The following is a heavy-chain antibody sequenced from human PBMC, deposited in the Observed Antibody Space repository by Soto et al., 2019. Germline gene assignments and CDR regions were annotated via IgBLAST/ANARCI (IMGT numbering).Heavy chain of an antibody. J-gene: IGHJ4*02. CDR3: AAPEASSGYGLLY. CDR2: IVVGSGNT. V-gene: IGHV1-58*02. Sequence: SVKVSCKASGFTFTSSAMQWVRQARGQRLEWIGWIVVGSGNTNYAQKFQERVTITRDMSTSTAYMELSSLRSEDTAVYYCAAPEASSGYGLLYWGQGTLVTVSS. CDR1: GFTFTSSA. D-gene: IGHD3-22*01.